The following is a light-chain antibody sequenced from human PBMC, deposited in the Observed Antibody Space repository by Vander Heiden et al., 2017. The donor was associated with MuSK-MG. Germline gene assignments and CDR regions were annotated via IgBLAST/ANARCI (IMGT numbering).Light chain of an antibody. CDR1: QSLLHRLNNNNY. CDR2: WAS. V-gene: IGKV4-1*01. CDR3: QQADGSAHT. Sequence: IELTDWPRAVAVYLGERATINCRSSQSLLHRLNNNNYLAWFQQKPGQPPKLLIYWASTRESGVPDRFRGCGPVPDLTLTMSGLQAEDVADYYFQQADGSAHTFGGGTKVQIK. J-gene: IGKJ4*01.